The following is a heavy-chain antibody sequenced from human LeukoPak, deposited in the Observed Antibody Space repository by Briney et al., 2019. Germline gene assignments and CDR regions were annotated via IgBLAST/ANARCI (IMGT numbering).Heavy chain of an antibody. Sequence: SQTLSFTCTVSGGSISSGGYYWSWIRQHPGKGLEWIGYIYYSGSTNYNPSLKSRVTTSVDTSKNQFSLKLSSVTAADTAVYYCARDYGPGLMDVWGQGTTVTVSS. CDR3: ARDYGPGLMDV. J-gene: IGHJ6*01. D-gene: IGHD3-10*01. V-gene: IGHV4-61*08. CDR2: IYYSGST. CDR1: GGSISSGGYY.